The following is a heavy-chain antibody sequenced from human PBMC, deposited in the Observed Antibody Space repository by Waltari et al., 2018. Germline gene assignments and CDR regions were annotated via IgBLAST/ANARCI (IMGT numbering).Heavy chain of an antibody. Sequence: QVQLVQSGAEVKKPGSSVKVSCKASGGTFSSYAISWVRQAPGQGLEWMGRVIRIFGKANYARKFQGRVTSTAEKSTSTAYMELSSVTAADTAVYYWARGGPGSSWVVPPGYWGQGTLVTVSS. D-gene: IGHD6-13*01. J-gene: IGHJ4*02. CDR2: VIRIFGKA. CDR3: ARGGPGSSWVVPPGY. CDR1: GGTFSSYA. V-gene: IGHV1-69*04.